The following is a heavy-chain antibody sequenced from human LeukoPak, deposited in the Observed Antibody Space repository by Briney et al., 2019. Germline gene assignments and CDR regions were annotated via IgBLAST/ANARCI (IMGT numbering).Heavy chain of an antibody. V-gene: IGHV3-23*01. Sequence: PGETLRLSCAASGFTFSNSGMSWVRQAPGKGLEWVSYISGSDTTTHYADSVKGRFTSSRDNSKNTLYLQMNSLRAEDTAVYFCAKDQVVPFDYWGQGTLVTVSS. D-gene: IGHD2-2*01. CDR1: GFTFSNSG. J-gene: IGHJ4*02. CDR3: AKDQVVPFDY. CDR2: ISGSDTTT.